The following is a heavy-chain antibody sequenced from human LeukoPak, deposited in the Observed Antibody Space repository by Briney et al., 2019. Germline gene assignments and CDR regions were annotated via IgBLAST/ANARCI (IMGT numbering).Heavy chain of an antibody. D-gene: IGHD3-22*01. CDR1: GYTFTSYG. CDR2: ISAYNGNT. CDR3: ARALYYYDGSGFRY. J-gene: IGHJ4*02. V-gene: IGHV1-18*01. Sequence: ASVKVSCKASGYTFTSYGISWVRQAPGQGLEWMGWISAYNGNTNYAQKLQGRVTMTTDTSTSTAYMELRSLRSDDTAVYYCARALYYYDGSGFRYWGQGTLVTVSS.